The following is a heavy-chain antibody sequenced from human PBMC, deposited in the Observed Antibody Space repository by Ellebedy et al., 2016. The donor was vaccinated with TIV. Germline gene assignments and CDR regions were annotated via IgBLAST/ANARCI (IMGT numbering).Heavy chain of an antibody. D-gene: IGHD3-16*01. CDR3: ARHLESRWLIHGGDY. V-gene: IGHV1-18*04. CDR1: GYTFTHYG. J-gene: IGHJ4*02. Sequence: AASVKVSCKASGYTFTHYGISWVRQAPGQGLEWMGWINPYNGNTTYAQKYQGRVTMTTDSSTRTSYMELSSLTSDDTAIYYRARHLESRWLIHGGDYWGQGSLVTVSS. CDR2: INPYNGNT.